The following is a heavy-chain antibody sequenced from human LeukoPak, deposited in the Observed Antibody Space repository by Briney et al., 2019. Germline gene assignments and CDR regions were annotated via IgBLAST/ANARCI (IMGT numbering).Heavy chain of an antibody. CDR1: GYTFTSYG. CDR3: ARDGYGDHRGYFDY. D-gene: IGHD4-17*01. V-gene: IGHV1-18*01. J-gene: IGHJ4*02. CDR2: ISAYNDNT. Sequence: ASVKVSCKASGYTFTSYGISWVRQAPGQGLEWMGWISAYNDNTNYAQKFQGRVTMTTDTSTSTAYMELRSLRSDDTAVYYCARDGYGDHRGYFDYWGQGTLVTVSS.